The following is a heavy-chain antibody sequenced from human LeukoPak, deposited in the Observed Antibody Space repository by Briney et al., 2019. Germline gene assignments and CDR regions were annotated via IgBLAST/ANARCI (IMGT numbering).Heavy chain of an antibody. V-gene: IGHV3-7*01. J-gene: IGHJ4*02. D-gene: IGHD3-22*01. CDR2: IKQDGSEK. CDR3: ARSGSSVY. Sequence: GGSLRLSCAASGFTFRNYWMTWVRQAPGKGLEWVANIKQDGSEKYYVDSVKGRFTVSRDNAKNSLYLQMNGLRVEDTAVYYCARSGSSVYWGQGTLVTVSS. CDR1: GFTFRNYW.